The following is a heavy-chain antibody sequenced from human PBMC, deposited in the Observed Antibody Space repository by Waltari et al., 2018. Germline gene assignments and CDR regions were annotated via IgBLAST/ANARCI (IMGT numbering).Heavy chain of an antibody. D-gene: IGHD3-16*02. V-gene: IGHV3-48*02. CDR2: SSSRRSTI. J-gene: IGHJ4*02. Sequence: EVQLVESGGGLVQPGGSLRLSCAASGFTFSSYSMNWVRQAPGKGVEWVSYSSSRRSTIYYADSVKGRFTISEDNAKNSLYLQMNSLRDEDTAVYYCARESSYDYVWGSYRGHFDYWGQGTLVTVSS. CDR1: GFTFSSYS. CDR3: ARESSYDYVWGSYRGHFDY.